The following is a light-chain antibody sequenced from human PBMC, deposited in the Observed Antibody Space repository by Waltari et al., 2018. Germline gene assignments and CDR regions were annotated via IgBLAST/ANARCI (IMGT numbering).Light chain of an antibody. CDR2: EVS. CDR3: CSYAGSSTYVV. Sequence: QSALTQPASVSGSPGPSITIPCTGTSSDGGSYNLVSWYQQHPGKAPKLMIYEVSTRPSGVSNRFSGSKSGNTASLTISGLQAEDEADYYCCSYAGSSTYVVFGGGTKLTVL. V-gene: IGLV2-23*02. CDR1: SSDGGSYNL. J-gene: IGLJ2*01.